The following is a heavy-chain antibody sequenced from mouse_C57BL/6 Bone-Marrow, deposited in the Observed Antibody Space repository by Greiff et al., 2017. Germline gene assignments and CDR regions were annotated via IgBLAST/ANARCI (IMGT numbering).Heavy chain of an antibody. V-gene: IGHV5-16*01. CDR3: ARDLRDYYGSSYPHWYFDV. CDR2: INYDGSST. CDR1: GFTFSDYY. J-gene: IGHJ1*03. Sequence: EVMLVESEGGLVQPGSSMKLSCTASGFTFSDYYMAWVRQVPEKGLEWVANINYDGSSTYYLDSLKSRFIISRDNAKNILYLQMSSLKSEDTATYYCARDLRDYYGSSYPHWYFDVWGTGTTVTVSS. D-gene: IGHD1-1*01.